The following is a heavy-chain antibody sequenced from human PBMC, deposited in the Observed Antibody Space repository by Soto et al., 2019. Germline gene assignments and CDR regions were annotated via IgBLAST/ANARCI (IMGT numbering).Heavy chain of an antibody. D-gene: IGHD3-9*01. CDR2: IDTTSNYI. CDR3: VSDIVQYFRSGYMDV. CDR1: GFTFYSFS. Sequence: EVQLVGSGGGLVKPGESLRLSCAASGFTFYSFSMNWVRQAAGRGPEWVSTIDTTSNYIYYADSVRGRFTITRDNAKDSLYLQMYSMRAEDTAVYYCVSDIVQYFRSGYMDVWGRGTTVTVYS. J-gene: IGHJ6*03. V-gene: IGHV3-21*01.